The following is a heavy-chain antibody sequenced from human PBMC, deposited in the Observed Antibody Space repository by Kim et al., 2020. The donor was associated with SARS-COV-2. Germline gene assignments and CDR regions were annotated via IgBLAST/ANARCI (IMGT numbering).Heavy chain of an antibody. Sequence: SETLSLTCAVYGGSFSGYYWSWIRQPPGKGLEWIGEINHSGSTNYNPSLKSRVTISVDTSKNQFSLKLSSVTAADTAVYYCARGIPNDSSGQGYYFDYWGQGTLVTVSS. J-gene: IGHJ4*02. CDR3: ARGIPNDSSGQGYYFDY. CDR1: GGSFSGYY. V-gene: IGHV4-34*01. CDR2: INHSGST. D-gene: IGHD3-22*01.